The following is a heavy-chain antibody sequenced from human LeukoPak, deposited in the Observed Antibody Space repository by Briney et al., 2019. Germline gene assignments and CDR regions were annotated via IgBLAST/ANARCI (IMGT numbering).Heavy chain of an antibody. CDR3: ARDRARVVGASNAFDI. D-gene: IGHD1-26*01. J-gene: IGHJ3*02. CDR2: ISSSGSTK. CDR1: GFTFSDYY. Sequence: RTGGSLRLSCAASGFTFSDYYMSWIRQAPGKGLEWVSYISSSGSTKYYADSVKGRFTISRDNAKNSLYLQMNSLRAEDTAVYYCARDRARVVGASNAFDIWGQGTMVTVSS. V-gene: IGHV3-11*04.